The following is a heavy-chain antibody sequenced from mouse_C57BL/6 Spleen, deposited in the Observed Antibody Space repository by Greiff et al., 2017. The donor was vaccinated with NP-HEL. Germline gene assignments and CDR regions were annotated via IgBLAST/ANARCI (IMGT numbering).Heavy chain of an antibody. V-gene: IGHV1-64*01. J-gene: IGHJ4*01. CDR3: ARRGIYYYGSSYVDYAMDY. Sequence: QVQLQQPGAELVKPGASVKLSCKASGYTFTSYWMHWVKQRPGQGLEWIGMIYPDSGSTHYNEKFKCKATLTVDKSSSTAYMQLSSLTSEDSAVYYCARRGIYYYGSSYVDYAMDYWGQGTSVTVSS. CDR2: IYPDSGST. CDR1: GYTFTSYW. D-gene: IGHD1-1*01.